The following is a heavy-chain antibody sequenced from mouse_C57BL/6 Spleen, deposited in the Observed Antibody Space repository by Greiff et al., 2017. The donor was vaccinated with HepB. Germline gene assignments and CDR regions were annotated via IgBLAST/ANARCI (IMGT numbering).Heavy chain of an antibody. CDR1: GFNIKDYY. CDR3: AKGYNYDVDYAMDY. CDR2: IDPEDGET. Sequence: EVKLVESGAELVKPGASVKLSCTASGFNIKDYYMHWVKQRTEQGLEWIGRIDPEDGETKYAPKFQGKATITADTSSNTAYLQLSSLTSEDTAVYYCAKGYNYDVDYAMDYWGQGTSVTVSS. V-gene: IGHV14-2*01. J-gene: IGHJ4*01. D-gene: IGHD2-12*01.